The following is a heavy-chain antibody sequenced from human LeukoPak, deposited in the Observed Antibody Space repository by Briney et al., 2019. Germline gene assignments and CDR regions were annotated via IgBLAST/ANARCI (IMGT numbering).Heavy chain of an antibody. Sequence: PGGSLRLSCAASGFTFSSYAMSWVRHAPGKGLEWVSAISGSGGSTYYADSVRGRFTISRDNSKNTLYLQMNSLRAEDTAVYYCAKAPRITMVRGVTHWFDPWGQGTLVTVSS. D-gene: IGHD3-10*01. J-gene: IGHJ5*02. CDR3: AKAPRITMVRGVTHWFDP. CDR2: ISGSGGST. CDR1: GFTFSSYA. V-gene: IGHV3-23*01.